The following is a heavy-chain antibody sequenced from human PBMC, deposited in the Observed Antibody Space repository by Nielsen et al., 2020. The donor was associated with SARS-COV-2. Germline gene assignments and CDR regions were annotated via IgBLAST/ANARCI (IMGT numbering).Heavy chain of an antibody. V-gene: IGHV3-30*03. CDR2: ISYDGSNK. J-gene: IGHJ6*02. D-gene: IGHD2-2*01. CDR3: ASDSNSYNYYYYYGMDV. CDR1: GFTFSSYG. Sequence: GESLQISCAASGFTFSSYGMHWVRQAPGKGLEWVAVISYDGSNKYYADSVKGRFTISRDNSKNTLNLQMNSLRAEDTAVYYCASDSNSYNYYYYYGMDVRGQGTMVTVYS.